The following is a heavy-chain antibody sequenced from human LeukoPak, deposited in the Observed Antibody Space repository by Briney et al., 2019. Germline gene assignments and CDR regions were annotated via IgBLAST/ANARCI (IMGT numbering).Heavy chain of an antibody. CDR1: GYTFTGYY. Sequence: GASVKVSCKASGYTFTGYYMHWVRQAPGQGLEWMGWINPNSGGTNYAQKFQGRVTMTRDTSISTAYMELSSLRSEDTAVYYCARDEYGSGSYYRPHYYYGMDVWGQGTTVTVSS. CDR2: INPNSGGT. J-gene: IGHJ6*02. D-gene: IGHD3-10*01. V-gene: IGHV1-2*02. CDR3: ARDEYGSGSYYRPHYYYGMDV.